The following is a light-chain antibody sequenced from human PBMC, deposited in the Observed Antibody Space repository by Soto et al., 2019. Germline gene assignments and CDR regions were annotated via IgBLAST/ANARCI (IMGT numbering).Light chain of an antibody. CDR3: QQYNRYWT. CDR1: ENIKNW. CDR2: DAS. V-gene: IGKV1-5*01. Sequence: IQMTQSPSTLSASVGDRVTITCRASENIKNWLAWYQQTAGKAPKVLISDASRLEAGVPSRFSGSGSGTDFTLTITSLQTDDFGTYYCQQYNRYWTFGQGTKVDIK. J-gene: IGKJ1*01.